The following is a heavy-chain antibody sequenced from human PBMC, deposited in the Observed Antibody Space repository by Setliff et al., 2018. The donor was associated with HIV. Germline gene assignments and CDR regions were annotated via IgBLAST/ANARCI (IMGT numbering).Heavy chain of an antibody. J-gene: IGHJ6*03. CDR1: GGSISGYY. D-gene: IGHD2-2*01. V-gene: IGHV4-59*01. Sequence: PSETLSLTCTVSGGSISGYYWSWIRQPPGKGLEYIGSIFFTGNTIYNPSLKARVTLSVDMSKNQVFLRLSSVTAADTAVYYCVRGYCSSTTCYEDYYYMDVWGKGSTVPSP. CDR3: VRGYCSSTTCYEDYYYMDV. CDR2: IFFTGNT.